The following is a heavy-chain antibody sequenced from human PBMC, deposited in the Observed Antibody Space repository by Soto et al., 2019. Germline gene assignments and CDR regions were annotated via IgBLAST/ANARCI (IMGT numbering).Heavy chain of an antibody. CDR3: TKTSGDFWTGYSPWHFDY. J-gene: IGHJ4*02. CDR2: ISSSGTTT. Sequence: GGSLRLSCAASGFTFSNYAMSWVRQAPGKGLEWVSVISSSGTTTYYADSVKGRFDVSRDNSKNEVYLQLNSLRVEDAAVYFCTKTSGDFWTGYSPWHFDYWGLGTPVTVSS. CDR1: GFTFSNYA. D-gene: IGHD3-3*01. V-gene: IGHV3-23*01.